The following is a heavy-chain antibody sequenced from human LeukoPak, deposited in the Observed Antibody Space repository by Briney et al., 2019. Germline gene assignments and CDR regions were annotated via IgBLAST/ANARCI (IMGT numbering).Heavy chain of an antibody. CDR1: GFTFSTYW. Sequence: GGSLRLSCAASGFTFSTYWMSWVRQAPGKGLEWVANIKKDGTEKYYVDSVKGRFTISRENAKNSLYLQMNSLRAGDTAVYYCVRDCITLGLSGGFDLWGRGVLVTVSS. J-gene: IGHJ2*01. CDR3: VRDCITLGLSGGFDL. D-gene: IGHD3-10*01. CDR2: IKKDGTEK. V-gene: IGHV3-7*01.